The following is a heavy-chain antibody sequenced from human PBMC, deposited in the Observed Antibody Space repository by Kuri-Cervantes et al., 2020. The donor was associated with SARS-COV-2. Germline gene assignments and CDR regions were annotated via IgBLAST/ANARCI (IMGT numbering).Heavy chain of an antibody. V-gene: IGHV3-20*04. CDR2: INWNGGST. CDR1: GFTFDDYG. CDR3: ARDLYCSGGSCYSLGFDY. J-gene: IGHJ4*02. D-gene: IGHD2-15*01. Sequence: GESLKISCAASGFTFDDYGMSWVRQAPGKGLEWVSGINWNGGSTGYADSVKGRFTISRDNAKNSLYLQMNSLRAEDTAVYYCARDLYCSGGSCYSLGFDYWGQGTLVTVSS.